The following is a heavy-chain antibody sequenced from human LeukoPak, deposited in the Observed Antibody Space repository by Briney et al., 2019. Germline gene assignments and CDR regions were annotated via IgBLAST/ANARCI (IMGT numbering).Heavy chain of an antibody. V-gene: IGHV4-59*01. Sequence: SETLSLTCTVSGGSISNYYWNWIRQPPGKGLVWIGYIYYTGSTNYNPSLKSRVTMSVDTSKNQFSLNLRSVTPEDTAVYYCARNLIPEQLVLNFWGQGTLVTVSS. CDR3: ARNLIPEQLVLNF. D-gene: IGHD6-13*01. J-gene: IGHJ4*02. CDR1: GGSISNYY. CDR2: IYYTGST.